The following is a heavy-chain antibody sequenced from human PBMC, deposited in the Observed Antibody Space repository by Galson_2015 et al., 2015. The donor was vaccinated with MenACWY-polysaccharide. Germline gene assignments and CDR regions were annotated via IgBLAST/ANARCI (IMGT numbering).Heavy chain of an antibody. CDR1: GGSVSSGSYY. Sequence: SETLSLTCTVSGGSVSSGSYYWSWIRQPPGKGLEWTGYIYYSGSTNYNPSLKSRVTISVDTSKNQFSLKLSSVTAADTAVYYCARVAELTGVWMLLVRYFDIWGQGTMVTVSP. CDR2: IYYSGST. D-gene: IGHD1-20*01. J-gene: IGHJ3*02. V-gene: IGHV4-61*01. CDR3: ARVAELTGVWMLLVRYFDI.